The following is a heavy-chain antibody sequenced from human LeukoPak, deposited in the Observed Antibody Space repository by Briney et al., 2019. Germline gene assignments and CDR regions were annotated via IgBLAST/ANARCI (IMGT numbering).Heavy chain of an antibody. CDR3: ARGQSTLEY. V-gene: IGHV3-53*01. J-gene: IGHJ4*02. CDR1: GFTVSSNY. Sequence: GGSLRLSCAASGFTVSSNYMSWVRQAPEKGLEWVSVIYSGDTAYYADSVKGRFTISKDNSKNTLYLQMNSLRAEDTAVYYCARGQSTLEYWGQGTLVTVSS. CDR2: IYSGDTA.